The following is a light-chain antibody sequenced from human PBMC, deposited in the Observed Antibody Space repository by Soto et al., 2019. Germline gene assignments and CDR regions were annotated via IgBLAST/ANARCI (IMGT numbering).Light chain of an antibody. J-gene: IGKJ5*01. CDR3: QQYNHWSSIT. V-gene: IGKV3-15*01. Sequence: EIAMTQSPATLSVSLGERATLSCRASQYISNNLAWYQQRPGQAPSLLIYGASTRATGVPARFSGSGSGTDFLLSSSGLQSEDSAVYYCQQYNHWSSITFGQGTRVEMK. CDR2: GAS. CDR1: QYISNN.